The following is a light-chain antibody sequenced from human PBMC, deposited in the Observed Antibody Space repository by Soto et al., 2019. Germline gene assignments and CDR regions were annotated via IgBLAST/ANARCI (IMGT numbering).Light chain of an antibody. J-gene: IGKJ3*01. CDR3: QHYNDWTPAFT. Sequence: EIVMTQSPATLSVSPGERATLSCRASQSLSSNLAWYQQKPGQAPRLLIYGASTRASGIPARFSGSGSGTEFTLPISSLQSEDFALYYCQHYNDWTPAFTFIPGSRVDV. CDR2: GAS. CDR1: QSLSSN. V-gene: IGKV3-15*01.